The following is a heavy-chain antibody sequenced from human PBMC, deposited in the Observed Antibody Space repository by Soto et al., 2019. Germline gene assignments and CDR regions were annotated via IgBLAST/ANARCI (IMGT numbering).Heavy chain of an antibody. CDR3: ARDSIRGGLDY. V-gene: IGHV3-33*01. D-gene: IGHD3-16*01. J-gene: IGHJ4*02. CDR2: IWYDGSNK. CDR1: GFTFSSYG. Sequence: QVQLVESGGGVVQPGRSLRLSCAASGFTFSSYGMHWVRQAPGKGLEWVAVIWYDGSNKYYADSVKGRFTISRDNSKNTLYLQMNSLRAEDTAVYYCARDSIRGGLDYWGQGTLVTVSS.